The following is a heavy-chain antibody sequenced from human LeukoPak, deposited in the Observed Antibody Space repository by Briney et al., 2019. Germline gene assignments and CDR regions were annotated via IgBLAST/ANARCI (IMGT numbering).Heavy chain of an antibody. Sequence: SETLSLTCAVSGGSFSGYYWTWIRQPPGKGLEWIGEINHSGSANYSPSLSSRVTISLDMSKNQFSLKLTSVTAADTAVYLCARGNGDYWYLDLWGRGTRVTVSS. CDR2: INHSGSA. CDR3: ARGNGDYWYLDL. CDR1: GGSFSGYY. J-gene: IGHJ2*01. V-gene: IGHV4-34*01. D-gene: IGHD4-17*01.